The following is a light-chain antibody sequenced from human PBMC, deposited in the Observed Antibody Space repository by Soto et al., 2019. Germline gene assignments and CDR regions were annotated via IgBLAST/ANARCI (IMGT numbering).Light chain of an antibody. V-gene: IGKV1-5*01. CDR1: QSISSR. CDR3: QQYNSYPWT. Sequence: DIQMTQSPSTLSASVGDRVTITCRASQSISSRFTWYQQKPGKAPQLLIYDASSLKSGVPSRFSGSGSGTEFTLTVSSLQPDDFATYFCQQYNSYPWTFGQGTKVEIK. CDR2: DAS. J-gene: IGKJ1*01.